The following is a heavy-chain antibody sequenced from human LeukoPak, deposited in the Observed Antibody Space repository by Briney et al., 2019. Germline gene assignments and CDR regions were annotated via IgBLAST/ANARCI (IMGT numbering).Heavy chain of an antibody. CDR3: ARDFAPNYDYVWGSSRDAFDI. Sequence: ASVKVSCKASGYTFTGYYMHWVRQAPGQGLEWMGWINPNSGGTNYAQKFQGRVTMTRDTSISTAYMELSSLRSEDTAVYYCARDFAPNYDYVWGSSRDAFDIWGQGTMVTVSS. J-gene: IGHJ3*02. CDR2: INPNSGGT. CDR1: GYTFTGYY. D-gene: IGHD3-16*01. V-gene: IGHV1-2*02.